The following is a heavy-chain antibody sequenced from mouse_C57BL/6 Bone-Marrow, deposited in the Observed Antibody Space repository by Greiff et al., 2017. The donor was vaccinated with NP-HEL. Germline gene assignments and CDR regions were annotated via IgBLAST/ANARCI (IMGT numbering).Heavy chain of an antibody. CDR2: IYPRSGNT. V-gene: IGHV1-81*01. Sequence: VKLQESGAELARPGASVKLSCKASGYTFTSYGISWVKQRTGQGLEWIGEIYPRSGNTYYNEKFKGKATLTADKSSSTAYMELRSLTSEDSAVYFCVGVYAFAYWGQGTLVTVSA. CDR1: GYTFTSYG. CDR3: VGVYAFAY. J-gene: IGHJ3*01. D-gene: IGHD1-1*01.